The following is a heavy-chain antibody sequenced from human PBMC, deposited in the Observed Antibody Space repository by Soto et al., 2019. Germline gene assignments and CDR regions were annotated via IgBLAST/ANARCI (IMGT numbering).Heavy chain of an antibody. CDR1: GFTFSSYS. CDR3: AGVKYIVGAHFDP. CDR2: ISSSSSTI. Sequence: GGSLRLSCAASGFTFSSYSMNWVRQAPGKGLEWVSYISSSSSTIYYADSVKGRFTISRDNAKNSLYLQMNSLRAEDTAVYYCAGVKYIVGAHFDPWGQGTLVTVSS. V-gene: IGHV3-48*01. J-gene: IGHJ5*02. D-gene: IGHD1-26*01.